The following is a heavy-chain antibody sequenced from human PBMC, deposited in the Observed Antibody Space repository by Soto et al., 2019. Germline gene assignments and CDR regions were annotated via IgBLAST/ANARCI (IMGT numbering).Heavy chain of an antibody. CDR2: ISAHNGNT. D-gene: IGHD1-1*01. V-gene: IGHV1-18*01. CDR1: GYGFTTYG. CDR3: ARGRYGDY. J-gene: IGHJ4*02. Sequence: VQSGAAVKKPGASVKVSCKGSGYGFTTYGITWVRQAPGQGLEWMAWISAHNGNTNYAQKLQGRVTVTRDTSTSTAYMELRSLRSDDTAVYYCARGRYGDYWGQGALVTVSS.